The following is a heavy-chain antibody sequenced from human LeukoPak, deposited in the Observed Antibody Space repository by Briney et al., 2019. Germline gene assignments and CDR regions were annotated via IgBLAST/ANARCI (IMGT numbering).Heavy chain of an antibody. CDR2: IYYSGST. CDR1: GGSISSSSYY. V-gene: IGHV4-39*01. CDR3: ARHGIGSSWYPHRKPSYYYYYYMDV. Sequence: PSETLSLTCTVSGGSISSSSYYWGWIRQPPGKGLEWIGSIYYSGSTYYNPSLKSRVTISVDTSKNQFSLKLSSVTAADTAVYYCARHGIGSSWYPHRKPSYYYYYYMDVWGKGTTVTISS. D-gene: IGHD6-13*01. J-gene: IGHJ6*03.